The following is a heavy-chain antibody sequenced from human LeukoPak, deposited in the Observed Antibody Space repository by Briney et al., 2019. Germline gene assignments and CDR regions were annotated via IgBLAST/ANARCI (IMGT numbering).Heavy chain of an antibody. D-gene: IGHD1-1*01. CDR3: ASGTGY. J-gene: IGHJ4*02. V-gene: IGHV1-46*01. Sequence: GASVKVSCKTSGYTFTNFYVHWVRQAPGQGLEWMGIIIPSGGRTRDAQKFQGRLTLTRDTSTSTVYMELSSLRSEDTAVYYCASGTGYWGKGTRVTVSS. CDR2: IIPSGGRT. CDR1: GYTFTNFY.